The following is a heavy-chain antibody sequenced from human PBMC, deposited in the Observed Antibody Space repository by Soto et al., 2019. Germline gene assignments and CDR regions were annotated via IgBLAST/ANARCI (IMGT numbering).Heavy chain of an antibody. CDR1: GFTFSSYG. D-gene: IGHD5-18*01. Sequence: ESGGGVVQPGRSLRLSCAASGFTFSSYGMHWVRQAPGKGLEWVAVISYDGSNKYYADSVKGRFTISRDNSKNTLYLQMNSLRAEDTAVYYCAKAYSYGDGSFDYWGQGTLVTVSS. CDR2: ISYDGSNK. J-gene: IGHJ4*02. V-gene: IGHV3-30*18. CDR3: AKAYSYGDGSFDY.